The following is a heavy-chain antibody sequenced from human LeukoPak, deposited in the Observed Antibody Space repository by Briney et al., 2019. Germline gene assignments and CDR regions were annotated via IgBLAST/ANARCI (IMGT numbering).Heavy chain of an antibody. D-gene: IGHD3-3*01. J-gene: IGHJ4*02. CDR3: AKASTWSGRTFDY. V-gene: IGHV3-30*02. CDR2: IRYDGSDK. Sequence: GGSLRLSCAASGFTFSSYGMHWVRQAPGKGLEWVAFIRYDGSDKYYADSVKGRFTISRDNSKNTLYLQMNSLRAEDTAVYYCAKASTWSGRTFDYWGQGTLVTVSS. CDR1: GFTFSSYG.